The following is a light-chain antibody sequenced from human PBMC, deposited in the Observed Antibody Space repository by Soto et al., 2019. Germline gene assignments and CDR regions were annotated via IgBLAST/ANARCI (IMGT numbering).Light chain of an antibody. Sequence: AIRMTQSPSSFSASTGDRVTITCRASQDVRSYLAWYQQKPGKAPKLLLYGASTLQSGVPSRFTGSGSGTDFTLTINSLQSEDFATYCCQQYYTSPLTFGPGTRVDIK. CDR3: QQYYTSPLT. CDR1: QDVRSY. J-gene: IGKJ3*01. V-gene: IGKV1-8*01. CDR2: GAS.